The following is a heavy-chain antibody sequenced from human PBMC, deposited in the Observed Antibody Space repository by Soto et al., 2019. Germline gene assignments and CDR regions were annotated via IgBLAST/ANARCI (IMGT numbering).Heavy chain of an antibody. J-gene: IGHJ4*02. CDR3: VQGRYPTMATPLDH. Sequence: EVQLVESGGGLVQPGRSLRLSCAASGFTFDNCGMHWVRQAPGKGLEWVAGISWDSSTIGYADSVKGRFIISSDDAKNSLYLQMDSLRGEDTALYYCVQGRYPTMATPLDHWGQGTQVIGSS. CDR1: GFTFDNCG. V-gene: IGHV3-9*01. CDR2: ISWDSSTI. D-gene: IGHD2-15*01.